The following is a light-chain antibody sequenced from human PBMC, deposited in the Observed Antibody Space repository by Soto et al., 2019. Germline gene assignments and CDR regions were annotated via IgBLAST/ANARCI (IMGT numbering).Light chain of an antibody. CDR2: DIS. J-gene: IGKJ2*02. CDR1: QSVPNY. CDR3: HQRNSWPRST. Sequence: EIVLTQSPVTLSLSPGERATLSCRASQSVPNYLAWYQQKPGQAPRLVIYDISNRATGIPARFSGSGSGTDFPLTISNLEPEDAPVYYCHQRNSWPRSTFGQGTKLEIK. V-gene: IGKV3-11*01.